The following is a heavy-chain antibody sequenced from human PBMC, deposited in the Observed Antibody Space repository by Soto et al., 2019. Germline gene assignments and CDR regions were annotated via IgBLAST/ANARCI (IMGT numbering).Heavy chain of an antibody. J-gene: IGHJ4*02. CDR1: GFTFSSYG. CDR2: ISYDGSNK. D-gene: IGHD3-22*01. Sequence: GGSLRLSCAASGFTFSSYGMHWVRQAPGKGLEWVAVISYDGSNKYYADSVKGRFTISRDDSKSIAYLQMNSLKTEDTALYCCTRAYDSSPLDYWGQGTRVTVSS. CDR3: TRAYDSSPLDY. V-gene: IGHV3-30*03.